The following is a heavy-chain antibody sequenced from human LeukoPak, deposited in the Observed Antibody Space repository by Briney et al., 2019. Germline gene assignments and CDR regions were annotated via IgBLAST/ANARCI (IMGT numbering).Heavy chain of an antibody. J-gene: IGHJ6*02. CDR2: ISYDGSNK. V-gene: IGHV3-30*18. D-gene: IGHD3-22*01. CDR1: GFTFSSYG. CDR3: AKDPESYYDSSGYYRNYYYYYGMDV. Sequence: PGRSLRLSCAASGFTFSSYGMHWVRQAPGKGLEWVAVISYDGSNKYYADSVKGRFTISRDNSKNTLYLQMNSLRAEDTAVYYCAKDPESYYDSSGYYRNYYYYYGMDVWGQGTTITVSS.